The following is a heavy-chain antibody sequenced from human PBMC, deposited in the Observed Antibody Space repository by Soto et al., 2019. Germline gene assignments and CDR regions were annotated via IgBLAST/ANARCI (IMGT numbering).Heavy chain of an antibody. CDR1: GFTFDTFA. CDR3: ARVNPGNNLYYYSGLDV. CDR2: ISYDGYNT. J-gene: IGHJ6*02. Sequence: QVHLVESGGSVVQPGRSLRLSCAASGFTFDTFAIHWVRQTPGKVLEWVALISYDGYNTYYADSVKGRFTISRDNSKNTLYLQMTSLRPDDPGVYYCARVNPGNNLYYYSGLDVWGQGTSVTVSS. D-gene: IGHD1-1*01. V-gene: IGHV3-30-3*01.